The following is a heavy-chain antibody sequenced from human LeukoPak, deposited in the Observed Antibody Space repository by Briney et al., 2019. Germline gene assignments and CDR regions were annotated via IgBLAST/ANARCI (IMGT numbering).Heavy chain of an antibody. Sequence: GSLRLSCAASGFTFKSYGMTWVRQVPGKGLEWVSSITGAGSSTKYADPVNGRFTISRDNSKNTVSLQMTGLRAEDTAVYYCARKVAVAMDLDYWGQGTLVTVSS. CDR2: ITGAGSST. J-gene: IGHJ4*02. CDR3: ARKVAVAMDLDY. CDR1: GFTFKSYG. D-gene: IGHD5-18*01. V-gene: IGHV3-23*01.